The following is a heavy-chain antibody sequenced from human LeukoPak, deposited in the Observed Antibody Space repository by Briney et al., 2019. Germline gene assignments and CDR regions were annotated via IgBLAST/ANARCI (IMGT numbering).Heavy chain of an antibody. CDR1: GYTFTSYD. V-gene: IGHV1-8*01. CDR3: ARGRYDILTGYYTVFDY. Sequence: ASVKVSCKASGYTFTSYDINWVRQATGQGLEWMGWMNPNSGHTGYAQKFQGRVTMTRNTSISTAYMELSSLRSEDTAVYYCARGRYDILTGYYTVFDYWGQGTLVTVSS. D-gene: IGHD3-9*01. CDR2: MNPNSGHT. J-gene: IGHJ4*02.